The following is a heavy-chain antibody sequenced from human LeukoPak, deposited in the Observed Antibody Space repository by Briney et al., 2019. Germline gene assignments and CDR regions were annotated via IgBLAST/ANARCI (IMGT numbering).Heavy chain of an antibody. V-gene: IGHV4-31*03. Sequence: KPSETLSLTCTVSGGSISSGGYYWSWIRQHPGKGLEWIGYIDYSGSTYYNPSLKSRVTISVDTSKNQFSLKLSSVTAADTAVYYCARSNAAVTFDYWGQGTLVTVSS. CDR1: GGSISSGGYY. J-gene: IGHJ4*02. CDR3: ARSNAAVTFDY. D-gene: IGHD4-17*01. CDR2: IDYSGST.